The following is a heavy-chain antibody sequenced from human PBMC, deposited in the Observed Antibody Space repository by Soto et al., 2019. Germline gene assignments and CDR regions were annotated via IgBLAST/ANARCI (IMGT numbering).Heavy chain of an antibody. CDR3: ARVLTPRGTVGYYYYGMDV. J-gene: IGHJ6*02. CDR2: ISYDGSNK. CDR1: GFTFSSYA. Sequence: GGSLRLSCAASGFTFSSYAMHWVRQAPGKGLEWVAVISYDGSNKYYADSVKGRFTISRDNSKNTLYLQMNSLRAEDTAVYYCARVLTPRGTVGYYYYGMDVWGQGTTVTVPS. D-gene: IGHD1-1*01. V-gene: IGHV3-30-3*01.